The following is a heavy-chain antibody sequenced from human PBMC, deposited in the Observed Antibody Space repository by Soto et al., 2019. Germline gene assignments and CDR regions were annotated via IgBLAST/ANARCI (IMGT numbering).Heavy chain of an antibody. CDR1: GGTFSSYA. J-gene: IGHJ5*02. V-gene: IGHV1-18*01. Sequence: ASVKVSCKASGGTFSSYAISWVRQAPGQGLEWMGWISAYNGNTNYAQKPQGRVTMTTDTSTSTAYMELRSLRSDDTAVYYCAKDGRGPYSSSWYDWFDPWGQGTLVTVSS. D-gene: IGHD6-13*01. CDR2: ISAYNGNT. CDR3: AKDGRGPYSSSWYDWFDP.